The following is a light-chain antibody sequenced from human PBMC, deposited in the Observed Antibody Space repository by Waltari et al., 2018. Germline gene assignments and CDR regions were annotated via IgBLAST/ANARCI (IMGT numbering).Light chain of an antibody. CDR3: QQSYSTPRSLS. J-gene: IGKJ4*01. CDR2: ASS. V-gene: IGKV1-39*01. CDR1: QNIGVY. Sequence: DIQMTQSPSSLSASVGDRVTITCRASQNIGVYLNWYQQKPGKAPQLLIYASSSLQSGVPSKLSGSGGWTLFTHTISSLQPEDFATYYCQQSYSTPRSLSFGGGTKVEIK.